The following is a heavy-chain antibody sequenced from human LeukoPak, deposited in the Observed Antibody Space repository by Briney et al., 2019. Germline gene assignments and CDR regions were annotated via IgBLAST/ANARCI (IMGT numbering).Heavy chain of an antibody. Sequence: ASVKVSCKASGGTFSSYAISWVRQAPGQGLEWMGRIIPILGIANYAQKFQGRVTITADKSTSTAYMELSSLRSEDTAVYYCARESGYYDSSGYYYYFDYWGQGTLVTVSS. CDR2: IIPILGIA. J-gene: IGHJ4*02. D-gene: IGHD3-22*01. CDR1: GGTFSSYA. V-gene: IGHV1-69*04. CDR3: ARESGYYDSSGYYYYFDY.